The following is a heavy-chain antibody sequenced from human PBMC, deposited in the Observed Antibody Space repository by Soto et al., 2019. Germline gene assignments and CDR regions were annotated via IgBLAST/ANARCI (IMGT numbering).Heavy chain of an antibody. D-gene: IGHD2-8*01. Sequence: QVQLQESGPGLVKPSETLSLTCAVSGASITGHYWTWFRQPPGKGLEWIGNVFHTGNTNYNASLQSRLSMSVDTSSSQISLKLTSMTAADTAMYYCVRGNGWFDPWGQGVLVTVSS. CDR2: VFHTGNT. V-gene: IGHV4-59*11. CDR1: GASITGHY. CDR3: VRGNGWFDP. J-gene: IGHJ5*02.